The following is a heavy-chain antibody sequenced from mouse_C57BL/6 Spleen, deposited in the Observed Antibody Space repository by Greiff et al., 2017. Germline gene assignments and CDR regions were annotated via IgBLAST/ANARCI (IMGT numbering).Heavy chain of an antibody. J-gene: IGHJ1*03. CDR2: IYPGDGDT. D-gene: IGHD1-1*01. Sequence: VKLQQSGPELVKPGASVKISCKASGYAFSSSWMNWVKQRPGKGLEWIGRIYPGDGDTNYNGKFKGKATLTADKSSSTAYMQLSSLTSEDSAVYFCATPYGSSYDWYFDVWGTGTTVTVSS. CDR1: GYAFSSSW. V-gene: IGHV1-82*01. CDR3: ATPYGSSYDWYFDV.